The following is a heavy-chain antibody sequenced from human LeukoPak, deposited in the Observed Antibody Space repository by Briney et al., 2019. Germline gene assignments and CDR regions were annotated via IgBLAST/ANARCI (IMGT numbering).Heavy chain of an antibody. Sequence: GGSLGLSCAASGFTFSSYWMSWVRQAPGKGLEWVANIKQDGSEKYYVDSVKGRFTISRDNAKNSLYLQMNSLRADDTAVYYCARIKDFWGGYIPSGRGGHFDYWGQGTLVTVSS. D-gene: IGHD3-3*01. CDR3: ARIKDFWGGYIPSGRGGHFDY. CDR2: IKQDGSEK. V-gene: IGHV3-7*01. CDR1: GFTFSSYW. J-gene: IGHJ4*02.